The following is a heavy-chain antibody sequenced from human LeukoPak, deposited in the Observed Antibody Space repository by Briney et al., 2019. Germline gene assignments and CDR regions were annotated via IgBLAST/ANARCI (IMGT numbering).Heavy chain of an antibody. Sequence: PGGSLRLSCAASGFTFSGSATHWVRQASGKGLEWVGRIRSKANSYATAYAASVKGRFTISRDDSKNTAYLQMNSLKTEDTAVYYCARGTYYDFWSGLDYWGQGTLVTVSS. J-gene: IGHJ4*02. D-gene: IGHD3-3*01. CDR3: ARGTYYDFWSGLDY. CDR1: GFTFSGSA. V-gene: IGHV3-73*01. CDR2: IRSKANSYAT.